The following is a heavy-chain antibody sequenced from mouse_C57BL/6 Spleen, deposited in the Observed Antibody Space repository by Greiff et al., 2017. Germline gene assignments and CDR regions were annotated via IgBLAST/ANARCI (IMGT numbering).Heavy chain of an antibody. J-gene: IGHJ4*01. Sequence: VQLQQPGAELVKPGASVKMSCKASGYTFTSYWITWVKQSPGKGLEWIGDIGPGCGSTTYNEKVKSKATLTVYTSSSTAYLQRSSLTSEDSAVYYCARLYSRYAMDYWGQGTSVTVSS. CDR3: ARLYSRYAMDY. CDR1: GYTFTSYW. D-gene: IGHD2-12*01. V-gene: IGHV1-55*01. CDR2: IGPGCGST.